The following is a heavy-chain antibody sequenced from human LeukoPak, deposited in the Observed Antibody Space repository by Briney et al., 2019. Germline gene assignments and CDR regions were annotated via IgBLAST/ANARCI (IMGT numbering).Heavy chain of an antibody. CDR3: ATHYDWTFDC. CDR1: GFTFSSYG. D-gene: IGHD1-1*01. V-gene: IGHV3-30*02. Sequence: GGSLRLSCAASGFTFSSYGMHWVRQAPGKGLEWVTFIRSDGGNKYYADSVKGRFTISRDNSKNTLYLQMNSLRAEDTAVYYCATHYDWTFDCWGQGTLVTVSS. CDR2: IRSDGGNK. J-gene: IGHJ4*02.